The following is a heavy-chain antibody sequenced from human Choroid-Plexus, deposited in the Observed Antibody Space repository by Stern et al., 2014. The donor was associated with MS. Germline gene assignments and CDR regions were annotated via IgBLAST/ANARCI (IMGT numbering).Heavy chain of an antibody. CDR1: GYSITSAAFS. V-gene: IGHV4-30-2*01. Sequence: QVQLQESGAGLVKPSQTLSLTCRASGYSITSAAFSWTWIRQAPGMGLEWMGYMYYGGSPLYNPPIRRRVNIAVEASKNQSSLRLNSVPAADAAVYYCARGRSRVHPPLDPWGQGTLVTVSS. CDR3: ARGRSRVHPPLDP. D-gene: IGHD2-2*01. J-gene: IGHJ5*02. CDR2: MYYGGSP.